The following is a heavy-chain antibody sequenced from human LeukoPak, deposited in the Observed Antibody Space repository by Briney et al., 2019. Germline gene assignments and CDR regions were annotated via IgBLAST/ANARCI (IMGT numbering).Heavy chain of an antibody. D-gene: IGHD2-15*01. CDR1: GFTFSSYS. Sequence: GGSLRLSCAASGFTFSSYSMNWVRQAPGKGLEWVSSISSSSSYIYYADSVKGRFTISRDNAKYSLYLQMNSLRAEDTAVYYCAIVVVVAATNDAFDIWGQGTMVTVSS. J-gene: IGHJ3*02. CDR2: ISSSSSYI. CDR3: AIVVVVAATNDAFDI. V-gene: IGHV3-21*01.